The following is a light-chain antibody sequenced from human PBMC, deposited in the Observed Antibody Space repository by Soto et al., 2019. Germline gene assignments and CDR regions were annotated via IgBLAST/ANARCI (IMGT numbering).Light chain of an antibody. J-gene: IGKJ4*01. V-gene: IGKV1D-12*01. CDR2: GAS. Sequence: DIQMTQSPSSVSASIGDTVTITCRASQDISTLLAWYQQKPGKAPKLLIYGASTLESGVPSRFSGRGSGTDVTLTISSLQPEDFATYFCQQADSFPLTFGGGTKVDIK. CDR1: QDISTL. CDR3: QQADSFPLT.